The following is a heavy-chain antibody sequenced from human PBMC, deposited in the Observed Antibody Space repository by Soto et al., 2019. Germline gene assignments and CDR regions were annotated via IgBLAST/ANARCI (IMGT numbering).Heavy chain of an antibody. CDR1: KGTFNRDA. D-gene: IGHD6-19*01. V-gene: IGHV1-69*01. CDR3: ARRAAVSVTSLLFDP. CDR2: IIPMFGTA. Sequence: QEQLVQSGAEVKKPGSSVRVSCKASKGTFNRDAITWVRQVPGHGLEWMGGIIPMFGTADYAQKFQGRVTITADESTGTAYMELSSLRSEDTAVYYCARRAAVSVTSLLFDPWGQGTLVTVSS. J-gene: IGHJ5*02.